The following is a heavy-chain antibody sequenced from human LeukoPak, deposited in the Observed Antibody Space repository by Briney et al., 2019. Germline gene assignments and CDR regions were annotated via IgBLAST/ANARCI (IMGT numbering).Heavy chain of an antibody. CDR2: ISSRSSYI. V-gene: IGHV3-21*01. CDR1: GVTNYA. CDR3: ASEILGYDAFDI. J-gene: IGHJ3*02. D-gene: IGHD7-27*01. Sequence: PGGSLRLSCAVSGVTNYAISWVRQAPGEGLEWVSSISSRSSYINCADSVKGRFTISRDNAKNSLYLQMNSLRAEDTAVYYCASEILGYDAFDIWGQGTMVTVSS.